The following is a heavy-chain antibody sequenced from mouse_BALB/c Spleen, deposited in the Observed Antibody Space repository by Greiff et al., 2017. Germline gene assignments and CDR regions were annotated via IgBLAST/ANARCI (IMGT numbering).Heavy chain of an antibody. CDR2: IDPANGNT. D-gene: IGHD1-1*01. V-gene: IGHV14-3*02. CDR3: ARIHYYGSSYDAMDY. Sequence: VQLQQSGAELVKPGASVKLSCTASGFNIKDTYMHWVKQRPEQGLEWIGRIDPANGNTKYDPKFQGKATITADTSSNTAYLQLSSLTSEDTAVYYCARIHYYGSSYDAMDYWGQGTSVTVSS. J-gene: IGHJ4*01. CDR1: GFNIKDTY.